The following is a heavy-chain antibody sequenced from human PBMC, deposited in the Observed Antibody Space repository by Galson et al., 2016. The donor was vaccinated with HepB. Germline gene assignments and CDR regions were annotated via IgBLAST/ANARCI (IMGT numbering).Heavy chain of an antibody. Sequence: SLRLSCAASGFSLSSYWMSWVRQAPGKGLEWVANVKYDGSEKYYVDSVKGRFTISRDNAKNSMSLQMSSPSAEDTAVYYCVRDGSGGWHFDNWGQGTLITVSS. J-gene: IGHJ4*02. CDR3: VRDGSGGWHFDN. D-gene: IGHD6-19*01. CDR2: VKYDGSEK. CDR1: GFSLSSYW. V-gene: IGHV3-7*01.